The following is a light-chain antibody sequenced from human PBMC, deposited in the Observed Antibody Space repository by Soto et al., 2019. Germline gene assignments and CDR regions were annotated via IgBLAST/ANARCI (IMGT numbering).Light chain of an antibody. V-gene: IGLV3-1*01. J-gene: IGLJ2*01. Sequence: SYELTQPPSVSVSPGQTASITCSGDKLGDKYARWYQQKPGQSPVLVIYQDKKRPSGIPERFSGSNSGNTATLTISGTQAMDEADYYCQAWDSSTVVFGGGTQLTVL. CDR3: QAWDSSTVV. CDR1: KLGDKY. CDR2: QDK.